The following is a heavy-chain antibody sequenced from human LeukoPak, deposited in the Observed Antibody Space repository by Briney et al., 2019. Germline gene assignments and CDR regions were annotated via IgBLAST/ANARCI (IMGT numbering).Heavy chain of an antibody. Sequence: PGGSLRLSCAGSDFTFATYWMHWVRQAPGKGLVWVSRISTDGIYKTYADSVKGRFTISRDNARNTLLLQMDSLRAEDTAVYYCVRGTSRENGYGGDHPYWGQGTLVIVSP. J-gene: IGHJ4*02. CDR2: ISTDGIYK. V-gene: IGHV3-74*03. D-gene: IGHD2-21*02. CDR1: DFTFATYW. CDR3: VRGTSRENGYGGDHPY.